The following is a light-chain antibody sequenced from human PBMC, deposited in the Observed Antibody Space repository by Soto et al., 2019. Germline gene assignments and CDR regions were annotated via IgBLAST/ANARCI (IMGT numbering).Light chain of an antibody. CDR1: SSDVGGYNF. CDR2: EVS. J-gene: IGLJ1*01. CDR3: SSYTRNSTLV. V-gene: IGLV2-14*01. Sequence: QSALTQPASVSGSPGQSITISCTGTSSDVGGYNFVSWYQQHPGKAPKLMIYEVSNRPSGVSNRFSGSKSGNTASLTISGLQAEDEADYYCSSYTRNSTLVFGTGTKVTVL.